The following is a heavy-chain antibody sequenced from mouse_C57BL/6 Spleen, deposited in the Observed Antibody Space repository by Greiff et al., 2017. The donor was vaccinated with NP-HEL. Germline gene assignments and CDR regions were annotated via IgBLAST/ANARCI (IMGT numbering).Heavy chain of an antibody. Sequence: EVQLQQSGPELVKPGASVKISCKASGYSFTDYNMNWVKQSHGKSLEWIGDINPNYGATSYNQKFKGKATLTVDQSSSTAYMQLNSLTSEDSAVDYCAGYYGSSYVPFAYWGQGTLVTVSA. CDR2: INPNYGAT. D-gene: IGHD1-1*01. V-gene: IGHV1-39*01. CDR1: GYSFTDYN. J-gene: IGHJ3*01. CDR3: AGYYGSSYVPFAY.